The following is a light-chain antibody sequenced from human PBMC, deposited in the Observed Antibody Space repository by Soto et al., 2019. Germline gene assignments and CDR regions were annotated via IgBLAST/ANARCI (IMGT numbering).Light chain of an antibody. CDR2: GTS. Sequence: EIVLTQSPGTLSVSPGERATLSCRASQTISSNNLAWYQQKPGQAPSLLIYGTSSRATGIPDRFSGSGSGTDFTLTISRLEPADSAIYYCQQHGRGTFGQGTKVEI. CDR1: QTISSNN. V-gene: IGKV3-20*01. CDR3: QQHGRGT. J-gene: IGKJ1*01.